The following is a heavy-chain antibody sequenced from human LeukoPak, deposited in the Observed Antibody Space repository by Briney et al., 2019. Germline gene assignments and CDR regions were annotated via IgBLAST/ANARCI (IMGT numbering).Heavy chain of an antibody. CDR3: ARGYGGNFGLPDYCDY. D-gene: IGHD4-23*01. J-gene: IGHJ4*02. CDR2: IYYSGST. Sequence: SQTLSLTCTVSGGSISSGGYYWSWIRQHPGKGLEWIGYIYYSGSTYYNPSLKSRVTLSVDTSKNQFSLKLSSVTAADTAVYYRARGYGGNFGLPDYCDYWGQGTLVTVSS. V-gene: IGHV4-31*03. CDR1: GGSISSGGYY.